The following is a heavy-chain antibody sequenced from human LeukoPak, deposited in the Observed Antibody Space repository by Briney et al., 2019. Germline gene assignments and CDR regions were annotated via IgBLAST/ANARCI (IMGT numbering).Heavy chain of an antibody. CDR3: AKDQNYDSSGYYDY. CDR2: ISWNSGYI. V-gene: IGHV3-9*01. J-gene: IGHJ4*02. Sequence: GRSLRLSCAASGFTFHDYAMHWVRHAPGKGLEWVSGISWNSGYIGYADSVKGRFTISRDNAKNSLHLQMNSLRGEDTALYYCAKDQNYDSSGYYDYWGQGTLVTVSS. CDR1: GFTFHDYA. D-gene: IGHD3-22*01.